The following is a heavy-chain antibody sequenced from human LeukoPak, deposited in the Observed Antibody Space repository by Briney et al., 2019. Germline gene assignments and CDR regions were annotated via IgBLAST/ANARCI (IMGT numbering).Heavy chain of an antibody. Sequence: GGSLRLSCVASGFTFSDYWMHWVRQAPGKGLVWVSRINTDMSSTIYTDSAKGRFTISRDNAKNTLYLQMNSLRAEDTAVYYCARDLSHCSGGSCYSAHFDYWGLGTQVTVSS. V-gene: IGHV3-74*01. CDR3: ARDLSHCSGGSCYSAHFDY. CDR1: GFTFSDYW. J-gene: IGHJ4*02. CDR2: INTDMSST. D-gene: IGHD2-15*01.